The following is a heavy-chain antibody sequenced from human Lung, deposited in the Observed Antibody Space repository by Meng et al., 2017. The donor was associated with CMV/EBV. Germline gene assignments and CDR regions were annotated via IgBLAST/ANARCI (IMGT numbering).Heavy chain of an antibody. D-gene: IGHD4-11*01. J-gene: IGHJ6*01. CDR2: ISYSGNT. CDR3: AREGGKGDYRDYRMYYGMDV. CDR1: GTSIRSNTYY. Sequence: GSLRLXXSLSGTSIRSNTYYWGWIRQPPGKGLEWIGSISYSGNTYYNPSLKSPVTISVDTSKNQFSLRLSSVTAADTAVYYCAREGGKGDYRDYRMYYGMDVWGQGNXV. V-gene: IGHV4-39*07.